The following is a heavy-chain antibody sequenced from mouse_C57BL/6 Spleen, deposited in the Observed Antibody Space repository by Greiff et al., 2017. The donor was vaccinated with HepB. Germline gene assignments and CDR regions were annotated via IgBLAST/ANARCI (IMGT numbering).Heavy chain of an antibody. CDR2: IDPANGNT. V-gene: IGHV14-3*01. D-gene: IGHD1-1*01. CDR1: GFNIKNSY. Sequence: EVQLQQSVAELVRPGASVKLSCTASGFNIKNSYMHWVKQRPEQGLEWIGRIDPANGNTKYAPKFQGKATITADTSSNTAYLQLSSLTSEDTAIYYGGRDYYGSSLFAYWGQGTLVTVSA. J-gene: IGHJ3*01. CDR3: GRDYYGSSLFAY.